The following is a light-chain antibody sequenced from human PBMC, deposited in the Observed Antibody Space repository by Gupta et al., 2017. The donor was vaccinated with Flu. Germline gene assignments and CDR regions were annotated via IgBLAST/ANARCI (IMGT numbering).Light chain of an antibody. V-gene: IGKV4-1*01. CDR1: QSILESYGNNNY. CDR2: WAS. Sequence: CRDSQSILESYGNNNYLAWYQQKPGKPPKLLIYWASNRASGVPDRFSGSGSGTDFSRTISSLQAEDLAVYYCQQYDTTPYTFGQGTKLEVK. CDR3: QQYDTTPYT. J-gene: IGKJ2*01.